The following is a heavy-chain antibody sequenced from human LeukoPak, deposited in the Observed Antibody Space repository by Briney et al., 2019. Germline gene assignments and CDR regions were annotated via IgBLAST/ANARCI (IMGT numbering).Heavy chain of an antibody. V-gene: IGHV3-7*01. D-gene: IGHD6-19*01. J-gene: IGHJ4*02. CDR1: GFAFSSSW. CDR3: TRSRYNSGWDDY. Sequence: GGSLRLSCAASGFAFSSSWMSWVRQAPGKGLEWVANIKEDGSEKYYVDSVRGRFTISRDNAKNSLYLQMNSLRAEDTAVYYCTRSRYNSGWDDYWGQRTLVTVSS. CDR2: IKEDGSEK.